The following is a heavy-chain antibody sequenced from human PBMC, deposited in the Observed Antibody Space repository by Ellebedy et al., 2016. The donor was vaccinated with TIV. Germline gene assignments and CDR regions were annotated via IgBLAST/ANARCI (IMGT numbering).Heavy chain of an antibody. CDR2: ITTTGGTT. CDR1: GFTFSSNS. V-gene: IGHV3-64D*09. J-gene: IGHJ4*02. CDR3: LRPYDY. Sequence: GESLKISCSASGFTFSSNSMHWVRQAPGKGLEYVSAITTTGGTTYYADSVQGRFTISRDNSKNTLYLQMSSLRPEDTAVYYCLRPYDYWGQGIVVTVTS.